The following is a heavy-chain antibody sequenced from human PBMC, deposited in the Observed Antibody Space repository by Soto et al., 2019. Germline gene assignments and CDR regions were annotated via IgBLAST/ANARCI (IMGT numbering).Heavy chain of an antibody. CDR1: GFTFSNYA. V-gene: IGHV3-23*01. Sequence: EVQLLESGGGLVQPGGSLRLSCAASGFTFSNYAMTWVRQAPGKGLEWVSGISGNGANTYYADSVKGRFTISRDNSKNTVYVEMNNLRAEDTAVYYCAKGFGVWGSYRWDDYWGRGVQVIVSS. CDR2: ISGNGANT. CDR3: AKGFGVWGSYRWDDY. J-gene: IGHJ4*02. D-gene: IGHD3-16*02.